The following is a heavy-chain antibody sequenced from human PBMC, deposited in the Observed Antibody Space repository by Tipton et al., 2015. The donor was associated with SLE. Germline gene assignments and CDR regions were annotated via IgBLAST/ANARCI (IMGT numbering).Heavy chain of an antibody. CDR1: GFTFSSYG. Sequence: SLRHSCAASGFTFSSYGMHWVRQAPGKGLEWVAVIWYDGSNKYYADSVKGRFTISRDNSKNTLYLQMNSLRAEDTAVYYCAKDKRGHWYFDLWGRGTLVTVSS. V-gene: IGHV3-33*06. J-gene: IGHJ2*01. CDR3: AKDKRGHWYFDL. CDR2: IWYDGSNK. D-gene: IGHD3-16*01.